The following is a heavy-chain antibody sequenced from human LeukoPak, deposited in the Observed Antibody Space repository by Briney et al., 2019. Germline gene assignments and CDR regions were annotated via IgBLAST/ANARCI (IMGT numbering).Heavy chain of an antibody. J-gene: IGHJ4*02. V-gene: IGHV4-59*01. Sequence: PSETLSLTCTVSGGSISSYYWSWIRQPPGKGLEWSGYIYYSGSTNYNPSLKSRVTISVDTSKNQFSLKLSSVTAADTAVYYCVGVVWYSSSWYYFDYWGQGTLVTVSS. CDR3: VGVVWYSSSWYYFDY. CDR1: GGSISSYY. CDR2: IYYSGST. D-gene: IGHD6-13*01.